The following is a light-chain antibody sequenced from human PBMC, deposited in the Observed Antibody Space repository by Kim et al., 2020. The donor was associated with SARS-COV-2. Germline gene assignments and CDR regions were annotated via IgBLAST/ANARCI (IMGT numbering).Light chain of an antibody. CDR3: QSYASSLSGWV. CDR2: GNS. J-gene: IGLJ3*02. CDR1: SSNSGAGDD. Sequence: HRVTISCTGSSSNSGAGDDVHVYQQLPGTAPKLLIYGNSNRPSGVPDRFSGSKSGTSASLAITGFQAEDEADYYCQSYASSLSGWVFGGGTQLTVL. V-gene: IGLV1-40*01.